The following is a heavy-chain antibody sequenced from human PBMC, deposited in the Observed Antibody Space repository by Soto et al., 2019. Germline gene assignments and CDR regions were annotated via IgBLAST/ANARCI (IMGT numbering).Heavy chain of an antibody. D-gene: IGHD3-22*01. CDR3: VRATYFSDSSGYTRCLDY. V-gene: IGHV3-72*01. Sequence: GGSLRLSCAGSGFTLSDHCIDWFRQAPGKGLEWVGRSRDKPQGYSTAYAASVKGRFTTSRDESKNSAYLQMNSLKTEDTAVYYCVRATYFSDSSGYTRCLDYWGQGTLVTVSS. J-gene: IGHJ4*02. CDR1: GFTLSDHC. CDR2: SRDKPQGYST.